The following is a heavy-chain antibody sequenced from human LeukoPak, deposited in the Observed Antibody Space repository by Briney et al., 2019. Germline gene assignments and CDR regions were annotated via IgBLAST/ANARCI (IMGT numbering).Heavy chain of an antibody. D-gene: IGHD3-16*01. Sequence: ATVKVSCKASGYTFSNYAISWVRQAPGQGLEWMGWIGAYNGNPDYTQSLQGRVTMTTDTSTSTAYMELRSLKSDDTAVYYCAREDPGGAFDVWGRGTMVTVS. J-gene: IGHJ3*01. CDR1: GYTFSNYA. CDR3: AREDPGGAFDV. CDR2: IGAYNGNP. V-gene: IGHV1-18*01.